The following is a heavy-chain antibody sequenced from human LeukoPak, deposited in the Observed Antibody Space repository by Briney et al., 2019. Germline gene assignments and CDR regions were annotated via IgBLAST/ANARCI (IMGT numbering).Heavy chain of an antibody. CDR2: ISAYNGNT. CDR3: ARDEEYDFWSGYYPLSYYYGMDV. CDR1: GYTFTSYG. Sequence: ASVNVSCKASGYTFTSYGISWVRQAPGQGLEWMGWISAYNGNTNYAQKLQGRVTMTTDTSTSTAYMELRSLRSDDTAVYYCARDEEYDFWSGYYPLSYYYGMDVWGQGTTVTVSS. V-gene: IGHV1-18*01. D-gene: IGHD3-3*01. J-gene: IGHJ6*02.